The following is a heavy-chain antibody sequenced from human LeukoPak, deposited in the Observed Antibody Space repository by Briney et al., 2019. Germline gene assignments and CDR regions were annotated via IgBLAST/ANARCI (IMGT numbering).Heavy chain of an antibody. D-gene: IGHD3-10*01. J-gene: IGHJ3*02. V-gene: IGHV3-11*05. CDR2: ISSSGGNT. CDR1: GFTFSDHY. CDR3: AREGVRGSQALDAFDI. Sequence: GGSLRLSCAASGFTFSDHYMSWIRQAPGRGLEWVSYISSSGGNTDYADSVKGRFTISRDNAKNSLYLQMNGLRAEDTAVYFCAREGVRGSQALDAFDIWGQGTMVTVSS.